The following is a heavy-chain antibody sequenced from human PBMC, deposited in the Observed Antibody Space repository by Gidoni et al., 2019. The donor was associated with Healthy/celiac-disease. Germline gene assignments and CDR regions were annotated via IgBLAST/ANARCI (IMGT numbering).Heavy chain of an antibody. Sequence: GESGGGLVQPGGSLRLSCAASGFTFSSYWMHWVRQAPGKGLVWVSRINSDGSSTSYAYSVKGRFTISRDNAKNTLYLQMNSLRAEDTAVYYCARVGEVPEKNAFDIWGQGTMVTVSS. D-gene: IGHD1-26*01. V-gene: IGHV3-74*01. CDR3: ARVGEVPEKNAFDI. CDR2: INSDGSST. CDR1: GFTFSSYW. J-gene: IGHJ3*02.